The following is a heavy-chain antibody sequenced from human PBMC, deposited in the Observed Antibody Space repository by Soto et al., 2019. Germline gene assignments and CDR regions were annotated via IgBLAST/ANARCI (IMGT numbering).Heavy chain of an antibody. J-gene: IGHJ6*02. Sequence: QVQLVQSGAEVKKPGSSVKVSCKASGGTFSSYAISWVRQAPGQGLEWMGGIIPICGTANYAQKFQGRVTITADESTNTDYVALSSQRAEHTAVYYCASSSSSVLYYSYYGIGVRGQGTPVPLSS. D-gene: IGHD6-13*01. CDR3: ASSSSSVLYYSYYGIGV. CDR2: IIPICGTA. V-gene: IGHV1-69*01. CDR1: GGTFSSYA.